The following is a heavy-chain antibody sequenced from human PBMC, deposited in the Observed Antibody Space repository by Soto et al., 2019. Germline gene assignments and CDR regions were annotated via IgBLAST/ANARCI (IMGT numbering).Heavy chain of an antibody. CDR1: GGTFSSYA. D-gene: IGHD2-21*02. Sequence: QVQLVQSGAEVKKPGSSVKVSCKASGGTFSSYAISWFRQSPGQGLEWLGGIIPIFGTANYAQKFQGRVTISAEESTSPVYMELSSLRSEDTAVYYCARLSETDGYYFDYWGQGTLVTVSS. CDR3: ARLSETDGYYFDY. CDR2: IIPIFGTA. J-gene: IGHJ4*02. V-gene: IGHV1-69*01.